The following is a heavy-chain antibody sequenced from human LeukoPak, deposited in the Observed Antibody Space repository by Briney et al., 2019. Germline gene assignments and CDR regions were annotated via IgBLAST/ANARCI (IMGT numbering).Heavy chain of an antibody. V-gene: IGHV4-59*01. CDR2: IYYSGST. D-gene: IGHD2-21*02. Sequence: SETLSLTCTVSGGSISSYYWNWIRQPPGKGLEWIGYIYYSGSTNYNPSLKSRVTISVDTSKNQFSLKLTSVTAADTAVYYCARANVVTASDYWGQGTLVTVAS. J-gene: IGHJ4*02. CDR3: ARANVVTASDY. CDR1: GGSISSYY.